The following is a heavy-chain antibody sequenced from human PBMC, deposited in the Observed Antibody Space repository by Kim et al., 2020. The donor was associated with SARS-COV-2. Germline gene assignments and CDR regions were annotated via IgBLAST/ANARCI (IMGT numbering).Heavy chain of an antibody. Sequence: ASVKVSCKASGYTFTSYAMNWVRQAPGQGLEWMGWINTNTGNPTYAQGFTGRFVFSLDTSVSTAYLQISSLKAEDTAVYYCARIAPSYYYYGMDVWGQGTTVTVSS. CDR1: GYTFTSYA. J-gene: IGHJ6*02. V-gene: IGHV7-4-1*02. CDR3: ARIAPSYYYYGMDV. CDR2: INTNTGNP. D-gene: IGHD2-15*01.